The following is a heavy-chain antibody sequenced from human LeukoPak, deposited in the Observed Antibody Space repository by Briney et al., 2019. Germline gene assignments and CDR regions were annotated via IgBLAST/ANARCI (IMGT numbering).Heavy chain of an antibody. V-gene: IGHV3-64*01. J-gene: IGHJ4*02. CDR3: ARGPVVVTATIVYPTDY. D-gene: IGHD2-21*02. Sequence: GGSLRLSCAASGFTFSSYGMHWVRQAPGKGLEYVSAISSNGGSTYYANSVKGRFTISRDNSKNTLYLQMGSLRAEDMAVYYCARGPVVVTATIVYPTDYWGQGTLVTVSS. CDR1: GFTFSSYG. CDR2: ISSNGGST.